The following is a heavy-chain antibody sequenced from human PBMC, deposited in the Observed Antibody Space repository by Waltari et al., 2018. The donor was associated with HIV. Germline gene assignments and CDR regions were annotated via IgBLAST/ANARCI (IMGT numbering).Heavy chain of an antibody. J-gene: IGHJ4*02. CDR1: GGTFSDYY. Sequence: QVHLEQWGAGLLKPSETLSLTCAVYGGTFSDYYWNWIRQPPGKGLEWIGEINHSGITNYNPSLKSRVTMSVDTSKNQFSLNLSSLTAADTAVYYCARAKKNQDDFWSGYFFLDHWGQGNLVTVSS. CDR3: ARAKKNQDDFWSGYFFLDH. V-gene: IGHV4-34*02. CDR2: INHSGIT. D-gene: IGHD3-3*01.